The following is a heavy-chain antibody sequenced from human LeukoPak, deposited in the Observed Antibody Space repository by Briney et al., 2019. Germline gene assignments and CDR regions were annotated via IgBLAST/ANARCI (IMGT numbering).Heavy chain of an antibody. CDR1: GGSISSSSYY. CDR3: ARSHIVAVTGFAFDI. D-gene: IGHD2-21*02. CDR2: IYYSGST. J-gene: IGHJ3*02. Sequence: PSETLSLTRTVSGGSISSSSYYWGWIRQPPGKGLEWIGSIYYSGSTYYNPSLKSRVTITVDTSKNQFSLKLSSVTAADTTVYYCARSHIVAVTGFAFDIWGQGTLVTVSS. V-gene: IGHV4-39*01.